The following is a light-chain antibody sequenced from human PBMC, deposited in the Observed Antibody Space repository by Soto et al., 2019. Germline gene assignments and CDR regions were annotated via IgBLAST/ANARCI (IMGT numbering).Light chain of an antibody. Sequence: QTVVTQPPSASGTPGQRVTISCSGSSSNIGSNTVNWYQQLPGTAPKLLIYSNNQRPSGVPDRFSGSKSGTSASLAISGLQSKDEADYYCAAWDDSLNGYWVFGGGTKLTVL. CDR3: AAWDDSLNGYWV. J-gene: IGLJ3*02. CDR1: SSNIGSNT. CDR2: SNN. V-gene: IGLV1-44*01.